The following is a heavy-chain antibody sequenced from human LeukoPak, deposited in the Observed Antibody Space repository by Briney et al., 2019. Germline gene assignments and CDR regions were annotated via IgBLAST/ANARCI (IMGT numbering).Heavy chain of an antibody. CDR2: INPNSGGT. J-gene: IGHJ6*02. V-gene: IGHV1-2*02. CDR1: GYTFTGYY. CDR3: ARGEVYCSGGSCYSGGYYYYGMDV. D-gene: IGHD2-15*01. Sequence: ASVKVSCKASGYTFTGYYMHWVRQAPGQGLEWMGWINPNSGGTNYAQKFQGRVTMTRDTSISTAYMELSRLRSDDTAVYYCARGEVYCSGGSCYSGGYYYYGMDVWGQGTTVTVSS.